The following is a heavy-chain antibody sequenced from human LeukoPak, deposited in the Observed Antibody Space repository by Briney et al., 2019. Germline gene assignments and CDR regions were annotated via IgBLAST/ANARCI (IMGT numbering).Heavy chain of an antibody. CDR1: GFTFSSYG. CDR2: ISYDGSQK. J-gene: IGHJ4*02. V-gene: IGHV3-30*18. Sequence: PGRSLRLSCAASGFTFSSYGMHWVRQAPGKGLEWVALISYDGSQKNFADSVKGRFTTSRDNSKFTMYLEMNSLRAEDTALYYCAKGRRGGVPAAITVWGQGTLVTVSS. CDR3: AKGRRGGVPAAITV. D-gene: IGHD2-2*01.